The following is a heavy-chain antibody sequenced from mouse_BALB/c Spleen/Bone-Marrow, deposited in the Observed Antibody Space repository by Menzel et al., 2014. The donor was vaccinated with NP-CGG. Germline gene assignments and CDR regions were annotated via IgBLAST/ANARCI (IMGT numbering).Heavy chain of an antibody. CDR1: GYSITSDSA. J-gene: IGHJ3*01. D-gene: IGHD2-1*01. V-gene: IGHV3-2*02. Sequence: DVQLQESGPGLVKPSQSLSLTCTVTGYSITSDSAWNWIRQFPGNKLEWMAYISYSGSTTYNPSLKSRIFITRDTSKNQFFLQLNSVTTEDTATYYCARRGYYGTFLFAYWGQGTLVTVSA. CDR2: ISYSGST. CDR3: ARRGYYGTFLFAY.